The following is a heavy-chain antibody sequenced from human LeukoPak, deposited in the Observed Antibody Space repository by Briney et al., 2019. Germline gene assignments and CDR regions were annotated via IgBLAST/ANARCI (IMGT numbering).Heavy chain of an antibody. J-gene: IGHJ4*02. CDR2: IYYSGST. CDR3: ARDQGDAYGELDY. D-gene: IGHD5-24*01. V-gene: IGHV4-59*01. Sequence: PSETLSLTCTVSGGSISYYYWSWIRQPPGKGLEWIGYIYYSGSTSYNPSLKSRGTMSVATSESQFSLKLSSVTAADTAVYYCARDQGDAYGELDYWGQGTLVTVSS. CDR1: GGSISYYY.